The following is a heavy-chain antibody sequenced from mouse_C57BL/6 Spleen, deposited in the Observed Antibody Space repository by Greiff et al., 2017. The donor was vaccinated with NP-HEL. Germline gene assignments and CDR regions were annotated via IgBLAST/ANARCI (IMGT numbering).Heavy chain of an antibody. J-gene: IGHJ2*01. D-gene: IGHD2-1*01. CDR2: IDPSDSYT. Sequence: QLQQPGAELVKPGASVKLSCKASGYTFTSYWMQWVKQRPGQGLEWIGEIDPSDSYTNYNQKFKGKATLTVDTSSSTAYMQLSSLTSEDSAVYYCASRGYGNYYFDYWGQGTTLTVSS. CDR1: GYTFTSYW. V-gene: IGHV1-50*01. CDR3: ASRGYGNYYFDY.